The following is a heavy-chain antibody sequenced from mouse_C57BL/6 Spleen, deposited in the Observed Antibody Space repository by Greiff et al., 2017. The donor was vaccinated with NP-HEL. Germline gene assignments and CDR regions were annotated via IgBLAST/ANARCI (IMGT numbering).Heavy chain of an antibody. J-gene: IGHJ4*01. V-gene: IGHV5-4*01. D-gene: IGHD1-1*01. CDR1: GFTFSSYA. Sequence: DVHLVESGGGLVKPGGSLKLSCAASGFTFSSYAMSWVRQTPEKRLEWVATISDGGSYTYYPDNVKGRFTISRDNAKNNLYLQIRMLKSEDTAMYYCARSPPSYCGSGPAMEYWGQGTSVTVSS. CDR2: ISDGGSYT. CDR3: ARSPPSYCGSGPAMEY.